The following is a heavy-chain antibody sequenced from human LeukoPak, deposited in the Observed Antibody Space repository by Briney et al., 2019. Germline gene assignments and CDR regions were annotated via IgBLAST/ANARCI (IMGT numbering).Heavy chain of an antibody. CDR3: AKDAQRGFDYSNSLEY. J-gene: IGHJ4*02. D-gene: IGHD4-11*01. V-gene: IGHV3-33*06. CDR2: LWSNGTNQ. Sequence: GKSLTLSCVASQFRFPFSHYGMHWVRQAPGRGLEWVAVLWSNGTNQYYADSVKGRFTISRDNSQNTVYLQMNSLRVEDTAVYFCAKDAQRGFDYSNSLEYWGQGTLVTVSS. CDR1: RFPFSHYG.